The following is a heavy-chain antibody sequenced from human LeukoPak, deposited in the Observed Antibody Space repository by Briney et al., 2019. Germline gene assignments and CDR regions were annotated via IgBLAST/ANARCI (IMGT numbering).Heavy chain of an antibody. J-gene: IGHJ6*03. CDR1: GGTFSSYA. CDR2: IIPILGIA. CDR3: ALAARPPGDYYYYMDV. V-gene: IGHV1-69*04. D-gene: IGHD6-6*01. Sequence: SVKVSCKASGGTFSSYAISWVRQAPGQGLEWMGRIIPILGIANYAQKFQGRVTITADESTSTAYMELSSLRSEDTAVYYCALAARPPGDYYYYMDVWGKGTTVTVSS.